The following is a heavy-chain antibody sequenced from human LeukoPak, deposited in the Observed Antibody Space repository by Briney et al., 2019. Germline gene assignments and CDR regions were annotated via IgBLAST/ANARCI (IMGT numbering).Heavy chain of an antibody. CDR3: ARTHGYYYGMDV. CDR2: IYYSGST. Sequence: PSETLSLTCTVSGGSISSYYWSWIRQPPGKGLEWSGYIYYSGSTNYNPSLKSRVTISVDTSKNQFSLKLSSVTAADTAVYYCARTHGYYYGMDVWGKGTTVTVSS. CDR1: GGSISSYY. J-gene: IGHJ6*04. V-gene: IGHV4-59*01.